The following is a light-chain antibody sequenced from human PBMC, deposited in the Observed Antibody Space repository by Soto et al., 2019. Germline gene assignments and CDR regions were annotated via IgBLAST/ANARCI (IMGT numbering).Light chain of an antibody. CDR3: QHYDGSPIT. J-gene: IGKJ5*01. CDR1: QSVHFNY. CDR2: GAS. Sequence: EVVLTQSPGTLSLSPGERATLSCRASQSVHFNYLAWYQQKPGQAPRLLIYGASSRATGIPDRFRGSGSGTDFTLTLSRLEPEDFAVYYCQHYDGSPITFGHGTRLEI. V-gene: IGKV3-20*01.